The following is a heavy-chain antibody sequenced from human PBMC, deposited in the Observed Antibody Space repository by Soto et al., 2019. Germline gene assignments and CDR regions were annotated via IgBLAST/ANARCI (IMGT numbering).Heavy chain of an antibody. J-gene: IGHJ5*02. CDR2: ISAYNGNT. CDR3: ARNYDFWSGYMLNWFDP. CDR1: GYTFTSYG. V-gene: IGHV1-18*01. Sequence: ASVKVSFKASGYTFTSYGISWVRQAPGQGLEWMGWISAYNGNTNYAQKLQGRVTMTTDTSTSTAYMELRSLRSDDTAVYYCARNYDFWSGYMLNWFDPWGQGTLVTVSS. D-gene: IGHD3-3*01.